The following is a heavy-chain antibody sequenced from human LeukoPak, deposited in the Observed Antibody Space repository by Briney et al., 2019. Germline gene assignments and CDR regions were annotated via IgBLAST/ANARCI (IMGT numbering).Heavy chain of an antibody. CDR2: IWYDGSNK. V-gene: IGHV3-33*01. D-gene: IGHD3-22*01. J-gene: IGHJ4*02. CDR1: GFTFSSYG. CDR3: ARAEEYYYYDSSGYYPPDW. Sequence: PGRSLRLSCAASGFTFSSYGMHWVRQAPGKGLEWVAVIWYDGSNKYYADSVKGRFTISRDNSKNTLYLQMNSLRAEDTAVYYCARAEEYYYYDSSGYYPPDWRGQGTLVTVSS.